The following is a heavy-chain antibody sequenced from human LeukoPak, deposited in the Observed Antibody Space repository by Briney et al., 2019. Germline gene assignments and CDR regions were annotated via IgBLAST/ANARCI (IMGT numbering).Heavy chain of an antibody. CDR2: INHSGST. D-gene: IGHD3-10*01. CDR3: ARRGARP. CDR1: GGSFSGYY. Sequence: SETLSLTCAVYGGSFSGYYWSWIRQPPGKGLEWIGEINHSGSTNYNPSLKSRVTISVDTSKNQFSLKLSSVTAADTAVYYCARRGARPWGQGTLVTVSS. V-gene: IGHV4-34*01. J-gene: IGHJ5*02.